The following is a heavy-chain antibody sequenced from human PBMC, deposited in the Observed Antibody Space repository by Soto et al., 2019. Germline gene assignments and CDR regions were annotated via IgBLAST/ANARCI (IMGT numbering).Heavy chain of an antibody. CDR3: ARDQIVVVPAAIRYYYGMDA. J-gene: IGHJ6*02. CDR1: GYTFTGYY. D-gene: IGHD2-2*02. Sequence: ASVKVSCKASGYTFTGYYMHWVRQAPGQGLEWMGWINPNSGGTNYAQKFQGRVTMTRDTSISTAYMELSRLRSDDTAVYYCARDQIVVVPAAIRYYYGMDAWGQGTTVTVSS. V-gene: IGHV1-2*02. CDR2: INPNSGGT.